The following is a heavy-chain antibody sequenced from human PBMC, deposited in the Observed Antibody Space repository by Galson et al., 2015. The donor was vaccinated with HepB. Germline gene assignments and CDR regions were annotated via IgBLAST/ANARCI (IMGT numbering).Heavy chain of an antibody. Sequence: SLRLSCAASGFTFSSYSMNWVRQAPGKGLEWVSSISSSSSYIYYADSVKGRFTISRDNAKNSLYLQMNSLRAEDTAVYYCARDPGSGWIPREFDPWGQGTLVTVSS. J-gene: IGHJ5*02. V-gene: IGHV3-21*01. CDR3: ARDPGSGWIPREFDP. CDR1: GFTFSSYS. CDR2: ISSSSSYI. D-gene: IGHD6-19*01.